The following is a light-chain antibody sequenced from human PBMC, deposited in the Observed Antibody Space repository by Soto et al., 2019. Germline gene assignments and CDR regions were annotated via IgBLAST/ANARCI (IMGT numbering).Light chain of an antibody. CDR2: DAS. CDR1: QSVGSY. CDR3: QQRTDWQRT. J-gene: IGKJ1*01. Sequence: EVVLTQSPATLSLSPGESATVSCRASQSVGSYLAWYQQKPGQAPRLLIYDASNRATGIPARFSGSGSGTDFTLTISSLEPDDFAVYYCQQRTDWQRTFGQGTKVEIK. V-gene: IGKV3-11*01.